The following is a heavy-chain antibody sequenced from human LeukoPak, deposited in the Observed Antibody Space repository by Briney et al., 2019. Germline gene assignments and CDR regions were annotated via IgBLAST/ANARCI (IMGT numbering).Heavy chain of an antibody. CDR2: IKDDGSHT. J-gene: IGHJ4*02. D-gene: IGHD6-25*01. Sequence: GGSLRLSCAASGFTFSSHWMHWARQAPGKGLVWVSRIKDDGSHTNYADSVKGRFTISRDNAKNTLSLQMNSLRAEDTAVYYCARGSGIITGIDEWGQGTLVTVSS. CDR1: GFTFSSHW. CDR3: ARGSGIITGIDE. V-gene: IGHV3-74*01.